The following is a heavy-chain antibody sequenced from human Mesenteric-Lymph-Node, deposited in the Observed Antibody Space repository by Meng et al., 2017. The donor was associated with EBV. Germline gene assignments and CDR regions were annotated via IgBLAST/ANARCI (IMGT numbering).Heavy chain of an antibody. V-gene: IGHV6-1*01. J-gene: IGHJ4*02. Sequence: QVQLQQSGPGLVKPSXXLSLTXAISGDSVSSNSAAWNWIRQSPSRGLEWLGRTYYRSKWYNDYAVSVKSRITINPDTSKNQFSLQLNSVTPEDTAVYYCASSRPLAGNWNYYYWGQGTLVTV. D-gene: IGHD1-7*01. CDR2: TYYRSKWYN. CDR1: GDSVSSNSAA. CDR3: ASSRPLAGNWNYYY.